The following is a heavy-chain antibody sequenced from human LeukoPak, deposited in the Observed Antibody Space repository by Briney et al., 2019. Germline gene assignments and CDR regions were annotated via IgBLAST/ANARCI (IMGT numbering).Heavy chain of an antibody. CDR3: ARGVVPAAFDI. Sequence: PGGSLRLSCEASGFTFSAYAMTWVRQAPGQGLEWVSSIGSDNKPHYSESVKGRFAISRDNSKSMLFLQLNSLRAEDTALYYCARGVVPAAFDIWGQGTMVTVSS. V-gene: IGHV3-23*05. J-gene: IGHJ3*02. D-gene: IGHD2-2*01. CDR1: GFTFSAYA. CDR2: IGSDNKP.